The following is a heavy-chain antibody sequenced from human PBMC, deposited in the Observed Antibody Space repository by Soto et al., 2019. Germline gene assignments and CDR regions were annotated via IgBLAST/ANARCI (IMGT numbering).Heavy chain of an antibody. CDR2: ISWNSYNI. D-gene: IGHD3-16*02. Sequence: EMQLVESGGGLVQPGRSLRVSCEASGFAFEDYAMHWVRQAPGKGLEWVSGISWNSYNIDYADTLKGLFTISRDNAKNSLVLQMNRLRAEATALYYSAKAMIAHGGVVVIGAFELWGRGSPVTVSS. CDR3: AKAMIAHGGVVVIGAFEL. CDR1: GFAFEDYA. V-gene: IGHV3-9*01. J-gene: IGHJ2*01.